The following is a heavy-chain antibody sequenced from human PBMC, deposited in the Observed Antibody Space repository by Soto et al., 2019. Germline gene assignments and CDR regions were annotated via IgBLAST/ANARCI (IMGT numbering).Heavy chain of an antibody. CDR2: ISYDGSNK. D-gene: IGHD3-3*01. Sequence: GGSLRLSCAASGFTFSSYGMHWVRQAPGKGLEWVAVISYDGSNKYYADSVKGRFTISRDNSKNTLYLQMNSLRAEDTAVYYCAKTYYDFWSGHYYYYYMDVWGKGTTVTVSS. V-gene: IGHV3-30*18. CDR3: AKTYYDFWSGHYYYYYMDV. CDR1: GFTFSSYG. J-gene: IGHJ6*03.